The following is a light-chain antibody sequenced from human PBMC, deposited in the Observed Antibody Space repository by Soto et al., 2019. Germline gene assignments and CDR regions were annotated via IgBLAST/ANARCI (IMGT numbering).Light chain of an antibody. CDR3: VSYAGGQTFGVI. CDR1: SSDVGAYNY. CDR2: DIN. Sequence: QSALTQPRSVSGSPGQSVAISCTGTSSDVGAYNYVSWYQQHPGKAPKLMIYDINQRPSGVPDRFSGSKSGNTASLTISGLQSEDEADYSCVSYAGGQTFGVIFGGGTTHTVL. J-gene: IGLJ2*01. V-gene: IGLV2-11*01.